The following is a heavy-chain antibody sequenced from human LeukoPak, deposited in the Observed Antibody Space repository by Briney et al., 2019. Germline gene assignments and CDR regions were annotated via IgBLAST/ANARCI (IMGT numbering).Heavy chain of an antibody. CDR2: IRSNGATA. Sequence: GGSLRLSCAASGFSFSSFAMPWVRQAPGKGLEWVSTIRSNGATAYNADSVKGRFTISRDNSKNTVYLQMNSLRVEDTAIYYCARGQEFDDGVFDSWGQGTLVTVSS. J-gene: IGHJ4*02. CDR3: ARGQEFDDGVFDS. V-gene: IGHV3-23*01. CDR1: GFSFSSFA. D-gene: IGHD1-1*01.